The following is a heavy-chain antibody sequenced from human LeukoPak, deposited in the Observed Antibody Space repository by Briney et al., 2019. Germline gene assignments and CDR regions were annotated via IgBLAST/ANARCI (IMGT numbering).Heavy chain of an antibody. Sequence: ASVKVSCKASGGTFSSYAISWVRQAPGQGLEWMGGIIPIFGTANYAQKFQGRVTITADESTSTVYMELSSLRSEDTAVYYCARDSEVRRNLWHYWGQGTLVTVSS. V-gene: IGHV1-69*01. D-gene: IGHD3-10*01. CDR2: IIPIFGTA. CDR1: GGTFSSYA. J-gene: IGHJ4*02. CDR3: ARDSEVRRNLWHY.